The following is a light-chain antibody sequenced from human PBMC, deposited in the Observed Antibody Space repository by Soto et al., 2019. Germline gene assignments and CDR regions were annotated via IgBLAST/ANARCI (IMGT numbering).Light chain of an antibody. Sequence: QSVLTQPPSVSGAPGQRVTISWTGSSANIGAGHDVHWYQQLPGTAPKLLIYGDSNRPSGVPDRFSGSKSGTSASLAITGLQAEDEAYYYCQSYDSSLSGSVFGGGTKLTVL. CDR1: SANIGAGHD. J-gene: IGLJ3*02. CDR2: GDS. V-gene: IGLV1-40*01. CDR3: QSYDSSLSGSV.